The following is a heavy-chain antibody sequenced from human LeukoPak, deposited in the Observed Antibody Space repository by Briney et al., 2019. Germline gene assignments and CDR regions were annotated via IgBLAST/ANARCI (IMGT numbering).Heavy chain of an antibody. CDR2: IYSGGST. D-gene: IGHD3-22*01. J-gene: IGHJ4*02. CDR3: AKAGNYDSSGPESDY. V-gene: IGHV3-53*04. Sequence: PGGSLRLSCAASGFTVSSNYMSWVRQAPGKGLEWVSVIYSGGSTYYADSVKGRFTISRHNSKNTLYLQMNSLRAEDTAVYYCAKAGNYDSSGPESDYWGQGTLVTVSS. CDR1: GFTVSSNY.